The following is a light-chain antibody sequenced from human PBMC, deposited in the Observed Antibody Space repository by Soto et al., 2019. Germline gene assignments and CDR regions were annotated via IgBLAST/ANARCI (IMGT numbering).Light chain of an antibody. J-gene: IGKJ1*01. CDR1: QGISRW. CDR2: DAS. V-gene: IGKV1-5*01. Sequence: DIQMTQSPSTLSASLGDRVTITCRASQGISRWLAWYQQKPGKATKLLIYDASTLHSGVSSRFSGSGSGTEFTLTISSLQPDDAATYYRQQYRTYWTFGQGTKVEIK. CDR3: QQYRTYWT.